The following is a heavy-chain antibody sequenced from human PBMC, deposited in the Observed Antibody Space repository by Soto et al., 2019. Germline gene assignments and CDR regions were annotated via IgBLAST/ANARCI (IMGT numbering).Heavy chain of an antibody. CDR3: AHRVLRTVFGLVTTTAIYFDF. CDR2: IYWDDDK. D-gene: IGHD3-3*01. CDR1: GFSLTTSGVG. J-gene: IGHJ4*02. V-gene: IGHV2-5*02. Sequence: QITLNESGPTVVRPTETLTLTCRFSGFSLTTSGVGVGWIRQSPGKAPEWLALIYWDDDKRYSASLKSRLTITKDTSTNQVVLTVSDLDLTDTATYYCAHRVLRTVFGLVTTTAIYFDFWGQGPPVAVSS.